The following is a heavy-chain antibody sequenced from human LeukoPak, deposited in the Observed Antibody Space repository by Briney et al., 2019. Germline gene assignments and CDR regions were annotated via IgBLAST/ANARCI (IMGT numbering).Heavy chain of an antibody. CDR2: TYTSGST. Sequence: SETLSLTCTVSGGSISSGSYYWSWIRQPAGKGLEWIGRTYTSGSTNYNPSLKSRVTISVDTSKNQFSLKLSSVTAVDTAVYYCARVPARYYYDSSGYYGYYYYYMDVWGKGTTVTVSS. CDR3: ARVPARYYYDSSGYYGYYYYYMDV. CDR1: GGSISSGSYY. V-gene: IGHV4-61*02. J-gene: IGHJ6*03. D-gene: IGHD3-22*01.